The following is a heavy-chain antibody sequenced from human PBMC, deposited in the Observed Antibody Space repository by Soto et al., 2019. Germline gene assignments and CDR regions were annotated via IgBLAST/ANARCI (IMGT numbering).Heavy chain of an antibody. CDR2: IWYDGSNK. J-gene: IGHJ4*02. CDR3: ARAGRPTFGTYCSGGSCYYFDY. V-gene: IGHV3-33*01. D-gene: IGHD2-15*01. Sequence: GGSLRLSCAASGFTLSSYGMHWVRRAPGKGLEWVAVIWYDGSNKYYADSVKGRFTISRDNSKNTLYLQMNSLRAEDTAVYYCARAGRPTFGTYCSGGSCYYFDYWGQGTLVTVSS. CDR1: GFTLSSYG.